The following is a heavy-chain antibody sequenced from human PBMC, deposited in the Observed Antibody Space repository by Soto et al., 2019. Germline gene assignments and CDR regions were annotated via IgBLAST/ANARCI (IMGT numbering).Heavy chain of an antibody. CDR2: IIPYYNTL. V-gene: IGHV1-69*01. Sequence: QAQVVQSGAEVRKPGSSVKLSCKASEGTFNSYAIAWVRQAPGQGLEWMGGIIPYYNTLNYAQKFQDRVTITVDDSTNTVYMELSSLRSDDTAVYFCASGASRWYPYCFDSWAQGTLVTVSS. D-gene: IGHD6-13*01. CDR3: ASGASRWYPYCFDS. CDR1: EGTFNSYA. J-gene: IGHJ4*02.